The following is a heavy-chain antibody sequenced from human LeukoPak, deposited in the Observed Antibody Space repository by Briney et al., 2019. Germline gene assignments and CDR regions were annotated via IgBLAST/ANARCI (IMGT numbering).Heavy chain of an antibody. J-gene: IGHJ4*02. CDR1: GFTFSSYA. Sequence: GGSRRLSCAASGFTFSSYAMSWVRQAPGKGLEWVSAISGSGGSTYYADSVKGRFTISRDNSKNTLYLQMNSLRAEDTAVYYCAKDRGLLWFGESKDWGQGTLVTVSS. D-gene: IGHD3-10*01. CDR2: ISGSGGST. CDR3: AKDRGLLWFGESKD. V-gene: IGHV3-23*01.